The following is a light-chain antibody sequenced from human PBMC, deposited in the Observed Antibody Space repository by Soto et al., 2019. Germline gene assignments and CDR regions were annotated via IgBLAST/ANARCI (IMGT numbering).Light chain of an antibody. CDR3: QQYGLSRWT. J-gene: IGKJ1*01. Sequence: ETVLTQSPGTLSLSPGERATLSCRASQSVSTTYLAWYQQKPGQSPRLLIYGTSNRATGIPDRFSGSGSGTDFTITISRLEPEDFAVYYCQQYGLSRWTFGQGTKVDIK. CDR1: QSVSTTY. V-gene: IGKV3-20*01. CDR2: GTS.